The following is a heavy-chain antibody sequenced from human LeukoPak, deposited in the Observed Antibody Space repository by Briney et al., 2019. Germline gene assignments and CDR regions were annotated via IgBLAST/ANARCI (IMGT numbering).Heavy chain of an antibody. J-gene: IGHJ4*02. V-gene: IGHV3-21*01. Sequence: PGGSLRLSCAASGFTFSSYNMNWVRQAPGKGLEWVSSISGSRGNYIYYADSVKGRFTISRDSAKNSLYLQMNRLRAEDTAVYYCARDVTWGYGSGSYDYWGQGTLVTVSS. CDR1: GFTFSSYN. CDR3: ARDVTWGYGSGSYDY. D-gene: IGHD3-10*01. CDR2: ISGSRGNYI.